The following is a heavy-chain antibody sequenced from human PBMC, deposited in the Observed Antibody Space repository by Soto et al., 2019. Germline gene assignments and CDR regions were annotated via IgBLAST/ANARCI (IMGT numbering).Heavy chain of an antibody. CDR2: IIPIFGTA. Sequence: QVQLVQSGAEVRKPGSSVRVSCKASGGSFNRHTISWVRQAPGQGLEWMGGIIPIFGTANHAQKFQGRVTIIADESTSTVYMELSSLRSDDTAIYYCARDHSITTSDYSYWWFDPWGQGTLVAVSS. D-gene: IGHD3-22*01. J-gene: IGHJ5*02. CDR1: GGSFNRHT. V-gene: IGHV1-69*01. CDR3: ARDHSITTSDYSYWWFDP.